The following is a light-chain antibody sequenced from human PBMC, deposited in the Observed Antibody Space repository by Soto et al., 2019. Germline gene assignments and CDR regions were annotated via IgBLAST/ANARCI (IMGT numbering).Light chain of an antibody. CDR3: QQYNNWPWT. Sequence: EMVWTQSPGTLSLYPGERATLSCRASQSVSSRYLAWYQQKPGQAPRLLIYGASTRATGVPARFSGSGSGTEFTLTISSLQSEDFAVYYCQQYNNWPWTFGQGTKVDIK. CDR1: QSVSSRY. V-gene: IGKV3-15*01. CDR2: GAS. J-gene: IGKJ1*01.